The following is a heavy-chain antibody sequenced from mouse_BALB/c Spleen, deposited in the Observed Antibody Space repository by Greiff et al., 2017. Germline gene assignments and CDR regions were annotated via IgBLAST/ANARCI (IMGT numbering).Heavy chain of an antibody. V-gene: IGHV2-9*02. J-gene: IGHJ4*01. CDR3: ARDSSGPYYAMDY. CDR1: GFSLTSYG. CDR2: IWAGGST. Sequence: QVQLKESGPGLVAPSQSLSITCTVSGFSLTSYGVHWVRQPPGKGLEWLGVIWAGGSTNYNSALMSRLSISKDNSKSQVFLKMNSLQTDDTAMYYCARDSSGPYYAMDYWGQGTSVTVSS. D-gene: IGHD3-1*01.